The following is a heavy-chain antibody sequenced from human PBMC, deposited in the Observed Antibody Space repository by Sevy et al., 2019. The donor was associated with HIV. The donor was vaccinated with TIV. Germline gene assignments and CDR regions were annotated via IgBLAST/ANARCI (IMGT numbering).Heavy chain of an antibody. CDR1: GFTFDDYT. J-gene: IGHJ6*02. Sequence: GGSLRLSCAASGFTFDDYTMHWVRQAPGKGLEWVSLISWDGGSTYYADSVKGRFTISRDNSKNSLYLQMNSLRTEDTALYYCAKNVPPDTAMVTSHYYYYYGMDVWGQGTTVTVSS. CDR2: ISWDGGST. CDR3: AKNVPPDTAMVTSHYYYYYGMDV. D-gene: IGHD5-18*01. V-gene: IGHV3-43*01.